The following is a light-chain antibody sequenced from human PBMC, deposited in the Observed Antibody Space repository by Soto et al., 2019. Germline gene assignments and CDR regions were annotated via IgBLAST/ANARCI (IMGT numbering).Light chain of an antibody. CDR1: QSVSSSY. CDR2: GAS. V-gene: IGKV3-20*01. J-gene: IGKJ4*01. CDR3: QQYGSSPPLT. Sequence: EIVLTQSPGTLSLSPGERATLSCRASQSVSSSYLAWYQQKPGQAPRLLIYGASSRATGIPDRFSGSGSGTDFTRTISRLEPEDCAVYYCQQYGSSPPLTFGGGTKVEIK.